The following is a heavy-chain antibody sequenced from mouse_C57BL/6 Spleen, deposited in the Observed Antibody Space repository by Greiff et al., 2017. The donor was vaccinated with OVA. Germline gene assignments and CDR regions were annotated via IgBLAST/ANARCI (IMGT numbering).Heavy chain of an antibody. CDR1: GYTFTSYW. Sequence: VPLQQPGAELVRPGPSVTLSCKASGYTFTSYWMHWVQQRPGQGLEWLGVIDPSDSYTNYNQKFKGKATLTVDTSSSTAYMQRSSLTSVDSAVYYCASLWAWYFDYWGQGTTLTVSS. J-gene: IGHJ2*01. V-gene: IGHV1-59*01. CDR3: ASLWAWYFDY. CDR2: IDPSDSYT.